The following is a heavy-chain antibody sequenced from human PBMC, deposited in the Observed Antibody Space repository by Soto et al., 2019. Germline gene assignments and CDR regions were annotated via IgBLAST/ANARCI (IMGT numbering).Heavy chain of an antibody. D-gene: IGHD6-6*01. V-gene: IGHV1-8*01. CDR2: MNPNSGNT. CDR3: ARGGVEYSSSPADHYYYYYYMDV. Sequence: GASVKVSCKASGYTFTSYDINWVRQATGQGLEWMGWMNPNSGNTGYAQKFQGRVTMTRNTSISTAYMELSSLRSEDTAVYYWARGGVEYSSSPADHYYYYYYMDVWGKGTTVTV. CDR1: GYTFTSYD. J-gene: IGHJ6*03.